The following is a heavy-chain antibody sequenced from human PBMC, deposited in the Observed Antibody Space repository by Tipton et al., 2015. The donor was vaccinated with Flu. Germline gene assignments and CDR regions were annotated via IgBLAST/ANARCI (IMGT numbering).Heavy chain of an antibody. J-gene: IGHJ4*02. CDR2: IHSSGSI. D-gene: IGHD3-10*01. Sequence: TLSLTCTVSVDSMNDYYWTWIRQPPGKGLEWIGNIHSSGSIHYSPSLKSRLTISLDTSKNQFSQRLNSVTASDTAVYYCARSTYYYGSGSSDYWGQGTLVTVSS. CDR3: ARSTYYYGSGSSDY. V-gene: IGHV4-4*08. CDR1: VDSMNDYY.